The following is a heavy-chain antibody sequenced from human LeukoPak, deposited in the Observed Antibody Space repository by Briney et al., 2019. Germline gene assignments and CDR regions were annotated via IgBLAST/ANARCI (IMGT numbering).Heavy chain of an antibody. Sequence: PSETLSLTCTVSGGSISSGSYQWSWIRQPVGKGLEWIGRIYARGSTNYNPSLQSRVTISIDSSKNQFSLELSSVTAADSAVYYCVAVKPPFYYYGLDVWGQGTTVIVSS. CDR2: IYARGST. CDR3: VAVKPPFYYYGLDV. V-gene: IGHV4-61*02. CDR1: GGSISSGSYQ. J-gene: IGHJ6*02.